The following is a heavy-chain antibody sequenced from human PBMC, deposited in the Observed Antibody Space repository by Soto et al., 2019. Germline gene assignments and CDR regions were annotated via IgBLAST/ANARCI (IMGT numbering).Heavy chain of an antibody. J-gene: IGHJ4*02. D-gene: IGHD6-19*01. CDR1: GFTFTNFA. V-gene: IGHV3-23*01. CDR2: ISASGRDT. Sequence: GGSLRLSCAASGFTFTNFAMSWVRQAPGRGLEWVSGISASGRDTYYADSVKDRFTVSRDNSKNTLYLQMNSLRAEDTAIYYCAKGKASGWYYFDYWGQGVRVTVSS. CDR3: AKGKASGWYYFDY.